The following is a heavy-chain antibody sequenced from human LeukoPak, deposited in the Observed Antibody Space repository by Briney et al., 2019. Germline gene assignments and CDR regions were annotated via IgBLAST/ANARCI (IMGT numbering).Heavy chain of an antibody. CDR3: ARVTRYSSSWLHAFDI. Sequence: SETLSLTCSVSGFSITTGYYWAWIRQSPGKGLEWIGTIFRIGSSYFNPSLKSRVTISVDTSKNQFSPKLSSMTAADTAVYYCARVTRYSSSWLHAFDIWGQGTTVTVSS. V-gene: IGHV4-38-2*02. CDR1: GFSITTGYY. J-gene: IGHJ3*02. D-gene: IGHD6-13*01. CDR2: IFRIGSS.